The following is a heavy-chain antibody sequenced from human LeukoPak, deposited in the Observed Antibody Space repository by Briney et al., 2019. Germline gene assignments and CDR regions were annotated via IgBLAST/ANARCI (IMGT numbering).Heavy chain of an antibody. D-gene: IGHD3-16*01. J-gene: IGHJ4*02. CDR1: GFTFSTYA. CDR3: ANNWGLDS. CDR2: ISYDGTIK. Sequence: PGGSLRLSCAASGFTFSTYAMHWVRQAPGKGLEWVAVISYDGTIKYYADAVKGRFTISRDNSRNTLYLQMDSLRAEDTAIYYCANNWGLDSWGQGTLVTVSS. V-gene: IGHV3-30-3*01.